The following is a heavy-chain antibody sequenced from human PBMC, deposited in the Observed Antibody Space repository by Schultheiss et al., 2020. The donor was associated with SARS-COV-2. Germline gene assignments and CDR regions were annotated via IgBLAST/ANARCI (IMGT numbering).Heavy chain of an antibody. CDR2: IYYSGST. J-gene: IGHJ6*02. CDR1: GGSISSGGYY. Sequence: SETLSLTCTVSGGSISSGGYYWSWIRQHPGKGLEWIGYIYYSGSTYYNPSLKSRVTISVDTSKNQFSLKLSSVTAADTAVYYCARDQLSMIKNGMDVWGQGTTVTVSS. D-gene: IGHD3-16*01. CDR3: ARDQLSMIKNGMDV. V-gene: IGHV4-31*03.